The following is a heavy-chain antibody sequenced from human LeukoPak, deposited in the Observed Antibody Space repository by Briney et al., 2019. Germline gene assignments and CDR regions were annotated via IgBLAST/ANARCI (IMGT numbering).Heavy chain of an antibody. Sequence: GGSLRLSCAASGFTFSSYWMSWVRQAPGKGLEWVANIKQDGSEKYYVDSVKGRFTISRDNAKNSLYLQMNSLRAEDTAVYYCARLIFIGYSIPGFDPWGKGTLVTVSS. CDR1: GFTFSSYW. V-gene: IGHV3-7*01. CDR3: ARLIFIGYSIPGFDP. D-gene: IGHD6-13*01. CDR2: IKQDGSEK. J-gene: IGHJ5*02.